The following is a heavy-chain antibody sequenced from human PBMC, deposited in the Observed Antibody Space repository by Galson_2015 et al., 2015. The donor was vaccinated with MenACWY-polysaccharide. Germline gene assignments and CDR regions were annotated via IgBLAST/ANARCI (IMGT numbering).Heavy chain of an antibody. CDR1: GFSLSTPGMR. Sequence: PALVKPTQTLTLPCTFSGFSLSTPGMRVSWIRQPPGKALEWLARIDWNDGKFYSTSLKTRLTISKDTSKNQVVLTMSNMDPVDTATYYCTRTAAAGQGYFDYWSQGTQVTVSS. J-gene: IGHJ4*03. CDR2: IDWNDGK. D-gene: IGHD6-13*01. V-gene: IGHV2-70*04. CDR3: TRTAAAGQGYFDY.